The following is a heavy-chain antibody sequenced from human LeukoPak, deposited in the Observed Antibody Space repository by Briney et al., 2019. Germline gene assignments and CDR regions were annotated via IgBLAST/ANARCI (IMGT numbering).Heavy chain of an antibody. CDR2: IIPIFGTA. V-gene: IGHV1-69*13. D-gene: IGHD3-10*01. CDR1: GGTFSSYA. CDR3: ARDGSGRVPEMSAPDY. J-gene: IGHJ4*02. Sequence: SVKVSCKASGGTFSSYAISWVRQAPGQGLEWMGGIIPIFGTANYAQKFQGRVTITADESTSTAYMELSSLRSEDTAVYYCARDGSGRVPEMSAPDYWGQGTLVTVSS.